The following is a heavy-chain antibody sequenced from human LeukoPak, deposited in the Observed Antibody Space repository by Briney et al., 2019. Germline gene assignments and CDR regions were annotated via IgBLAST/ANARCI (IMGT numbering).Heavy chain of an antibody. J-gene: IGHJ4*02. CDR1: GGSISSYY. D-gene: IGHD3-16*02. CDR3: ARLIGDYVWGSYRYGFDY. CDR2: IYYSGST. Sequence: PSETLSLTCTVSGGSISSYYWSWIRQPPGKGLEWIGYIYYSGSTNYNPSLKSRVTISVDTSKNQFSLKLSSVTAADTAVYYCARLIGDYVWGSYRYGFDYWGQGTLVTVSS. V-gene: IGHV4-59*08.